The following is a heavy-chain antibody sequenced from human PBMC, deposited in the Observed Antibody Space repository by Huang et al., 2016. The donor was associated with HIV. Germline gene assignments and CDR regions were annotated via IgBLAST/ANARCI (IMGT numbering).Heavy chain of an antibody. Sequence: EVQLVESGGGLVRPGRSLRLSCAASGFTFDDYAMHGVRQTPGKGLEGVSGINWKSGNIAYADSVRGRFTIARDNAKNSLYLQMNSLRPEDTALYYCAKDWGYDFGAFDFWGRGTMVTVSS. D-gene: IGHD3-16*01. CDR3: AKDWGYDFGAFDF. CDR2: INWKSGNI. J-gene: IGHJ3*01. V-gene: IGHV3-9*01. CDR1: GFTFDDYA.